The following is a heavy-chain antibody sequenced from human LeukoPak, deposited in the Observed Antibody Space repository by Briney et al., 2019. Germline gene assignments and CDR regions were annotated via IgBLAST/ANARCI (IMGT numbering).Heavy chain of an antibody. Sequence: SETLSLTCSVSGGSISSGCYYWSWPRQPPGKGLEWIGYIYYSGSTNYNPSLKSRVTISVDTSKNQFSLKLSSVTAADTAVYYCARRYYYYMDVWGKGTTVTISS. CDR2: IYYSGST. J-gene: IGHJ6*03. V-gene: IGHV4-61*01. CDR3: ARRYYYYMDV. CDR1: GGSISSGCYY.